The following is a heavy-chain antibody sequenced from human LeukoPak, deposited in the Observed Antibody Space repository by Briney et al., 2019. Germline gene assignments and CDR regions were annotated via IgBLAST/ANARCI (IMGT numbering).Heavy chain of an antibody. J-gene: IGHJ4*02. CDR2: ATIDERSV. D-gene: IGHD4-23*01. V-gene: IGHV3-30*03. CDR3: AIMTTVVTNFDY. Sequence: GRSLRLSCAASGFTFRNYGMHWIRQAPGKGLEWVGVATIDERSVFCADSVKGRVTISRDNSKNALYLQMNSLRAEDTALYYCAIMTTVVTNFDYWGQGTLVTVSS. CDR1: GFTFRNYG.